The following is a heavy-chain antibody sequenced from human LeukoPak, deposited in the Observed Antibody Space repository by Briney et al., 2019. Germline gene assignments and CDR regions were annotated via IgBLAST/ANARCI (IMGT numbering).Heavy chain of an antibody. CDR3: TRDGQKGAGGDAFDI. D-gene: IGHD1-26*01. CDR1: GGSISSDHYY. CDR2: ISTSGSS. Sequence: SETLPLTCAVSGGSISSDHYYWSWIRQPAGKGLEWIGRISTSGSSNYNPSLKSRVTISLDTSTNQLSLKLSFVTATDTALYYCTRDGQKGAGGDAFDIWGQGTVVTVSS. J-gene: IGHJ3*02. V-gene: IGHV4-61*02.